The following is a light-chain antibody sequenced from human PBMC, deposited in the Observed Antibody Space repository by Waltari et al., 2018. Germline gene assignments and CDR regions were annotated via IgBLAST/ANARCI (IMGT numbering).Light chain of an antibody. CDR2: GNS. V-gene: IGLV1-40*01. CDR3: QSYDSSLWV. Sequence: QSVLTQPPSVSGAPGQRVTISCTGSSSNIGAGYDVHWYQQLPGTAPKLLIYGNSNRPSGVPDRFSGSKSGTSASLAITGLQADDEADYYCQSYDSSLWVFGGGTKLTVL. CDR1: SSNIGAGYD. J-gene: IGLJ3*02.